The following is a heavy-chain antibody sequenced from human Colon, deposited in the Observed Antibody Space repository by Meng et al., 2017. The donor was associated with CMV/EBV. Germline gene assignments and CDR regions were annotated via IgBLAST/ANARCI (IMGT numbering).Heavy chain of an antibody. CDR1: GFTFDDSA. V-gene: IGHV3-9*01. CDR3: ARERIVEVPAAAYFQH. J-gene: IGHJ1*01. CDR2: LGWNSDNI. D-gene: IGHD2-2*01. Sequence: SLKISCVGSGFTFDDSAMHWVRQVPGKGLEWVSGLGWNSDNIAYADSVKGRFTISRENAKNSVYLQMNSLRAEDTAIYYCARERIVEVPAAAYFQHWGQGTLVTVSS.